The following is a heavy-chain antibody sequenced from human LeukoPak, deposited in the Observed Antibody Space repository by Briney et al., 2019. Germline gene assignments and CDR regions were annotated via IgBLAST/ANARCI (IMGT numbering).Heavy chain of an antibody. CDR3: AKGPLRGSAAAIDY. D-gene: IGHD2-2*01. J-gene: IGHJ4*02. V-gene: IGHV3-30*18. Sequence: GGSLRLSCAASGFTFNNYGMHWVRQAPGKGLEWVAVISYDGRNKHYPDSVKGRFTISRDISTDTLWLQMDSLRTEDTAVYYCAKGPLRGSAAAIDYWGQGTLVTVSS. CDR2: ISYDGRNK. CDR1: GFTFNNYG.